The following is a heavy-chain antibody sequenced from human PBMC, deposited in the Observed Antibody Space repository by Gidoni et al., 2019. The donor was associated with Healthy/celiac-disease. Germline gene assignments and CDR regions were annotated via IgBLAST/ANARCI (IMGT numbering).Heavy chain of an antibody. Sequence: QLQLQESRPGLVKPSATLSLPCTVSGGSICSSSYYWGWIRQPPGKGLEWIGSIYYSGSTYYNPSLKSRVTISVDTSKNQFSLKMSSVTAADTAVYYCARHLIVVVTATNDAFDIWGQGTMVTVSS. J-gene: IGHJ3*02. CDR1: GGSICSSSYY. V-gene: IGHV4-39*01. D-gene: IGHD2-21*02. CDR3: ARHLIVVVTATNDAFDI. CDR2: IYYSGST.